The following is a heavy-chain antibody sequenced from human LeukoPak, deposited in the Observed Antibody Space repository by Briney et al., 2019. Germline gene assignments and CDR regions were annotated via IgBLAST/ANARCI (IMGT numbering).Heavy chain of an antibody. CDR3: ARSHVVGATYPYH. Sequence: GRSLRPSRAPSGLTFTSYGTTWVRPAPRKGLEWGSYISSSSSNIYYADSVKGRFTISRDNAKNSLYLQLNSLRAEDTAVYYCARSHVVGATYPYHWGQGTLVTVSS. J-gene: IGHJ5*02. CDR1: GLTFTSYG. CDR2: ISSSSSNI. V-gene: IGHV3-48*01. D-gene: IGHD1-26*01.